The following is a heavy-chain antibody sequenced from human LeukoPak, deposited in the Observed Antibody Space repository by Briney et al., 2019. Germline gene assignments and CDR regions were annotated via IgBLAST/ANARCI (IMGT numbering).Heavy chain of an antibody. CDR1: GGSISSSTYY. CDR3: ASAPTTGTTGGWFDP. V-gene: IGHV4-39*01. Sequence: SETLSLTCTVSGGSISSSTYYWGWIRQPPGKGLEWIGSIYYSGSTYYNPSLKSRVTMSVDTSKNQFSLKLSSVTAADTAVYYCASAPTTGTTGGWFDPWGQGTLVTVSS. CDR2: IYYSGST. D-gene: IGHD1-1*01. J-gene: IGHJ5*02.